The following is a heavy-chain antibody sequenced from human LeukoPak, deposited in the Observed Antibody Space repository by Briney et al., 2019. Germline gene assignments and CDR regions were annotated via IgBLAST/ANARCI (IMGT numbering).Heavy chain of an antibody. J-gene: IGHJ4*02. D-gene: IGHD4-17*01. CDR2: SSGSGGST. CDR1: GFTFSSYG. Sequence: GGSLRLSCAASGFTFSSYGMSWVRQAPGKGLEWVSTSSGSGGSTYYADSVKGRFTISRDNSKNTLYLQMNSLRAEDTAVYYCAKKPDTVTTGWGQGTLVTVSS. CDR3: AKKPDTVTTG. V-gene: IGHV3-23*01.